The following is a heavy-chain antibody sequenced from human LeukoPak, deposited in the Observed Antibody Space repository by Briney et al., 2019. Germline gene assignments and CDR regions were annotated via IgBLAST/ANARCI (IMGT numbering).Heavy chain of an antibody. Sequence: ASVKVSCKASGYTFTGYYMHWVRQAPGQGLEWMGRLNPNSGGTNYAQKFQGRVTMTRDTSISTAYMELSRLRSDDTAVYYCARAPFILHSSSWSYYFDYWGQGTLVTVSS. CDR3: ARAPFILHSSSWSYYFDY. CDR1: GYTFTGYY. J-gene: IGHJ4*02. V-gene: IGHV1-2*06. D-gene: IGHD6-13*01. CDR2: LNPNSGGT.